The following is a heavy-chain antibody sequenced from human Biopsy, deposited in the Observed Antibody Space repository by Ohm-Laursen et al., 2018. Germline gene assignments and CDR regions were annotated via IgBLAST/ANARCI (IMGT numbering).Heavy chain of an antibody. J-gene: IGHJ6*02. Sequence: SETLSLTCTVSGGSLSSYYWSWIRQPAGKGLGWIGRIYSSGSTNYNPSLKSRVTLSMDTSKRQFSLKLTSVTAAATAVYYCARAGIYSWSGVDVWGQGTTVTVSS. CDR2: IYSSGST. V-gene: IGHV4-4*07. D-gene: IGHD3-3*01. CDR3: ARAGIYSWSGVDV. CDR1: GGSLSSYY.